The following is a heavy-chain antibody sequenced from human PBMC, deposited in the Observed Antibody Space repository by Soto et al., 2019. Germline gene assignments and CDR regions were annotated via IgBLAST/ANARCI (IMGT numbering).Heavy chain of an antibody. D-gene: IGHD6-6*01. V-gene: IGHV3-53*01. Sequence: GGSLRLSCAASGFTVSTNYMSWVRQAPGKGLEWVSVIYSGGSTYYADSVKGRFTISRDNSKNTLYLQMNSLRAEDTAVYYCATEGIAARLVYRGQGTLVTVSS. CDR1: GFTVSTNY. CDR3: ATEGIAARLVY. CDR2: IYSGGST. J-gene: IGHJ4*02.